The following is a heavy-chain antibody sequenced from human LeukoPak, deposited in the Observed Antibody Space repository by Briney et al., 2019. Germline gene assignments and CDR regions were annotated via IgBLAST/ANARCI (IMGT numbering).Heavy chain of an antibody. V-gene: IGHV5-51*01. CDR2: IYPGDSDT. J-gene: IGHJ5*02. CDR3: ARQRRGTDRPNWFDP. D-gene: IGHD1-14*01. Sequence: GESLQISCKGSGYSFTSSWIGWVRQMPGKGLEWMGIIYPGDSDTRYSPSFQGQVTISADKSISTAYLQWSSLKASDTAMYYCARQRRGTDRPNWFDPWGQGTLVTVSS. CDR1: GYSFTSSW.